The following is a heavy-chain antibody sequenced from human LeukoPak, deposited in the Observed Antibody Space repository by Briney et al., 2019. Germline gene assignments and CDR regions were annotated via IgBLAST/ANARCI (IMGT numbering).Heavy chain of an antibody. CDR1: GYTFTSYG. V-gene: IGHV1-18*01. D-gene: IGHD1-1*01. J-gene: IGHJ4*02. CDR2: ISAYNGNT. CDR3: ARGRSTTGTFFIY. Sequence: GASVKVSCKASGYTFTSYGISWVRQAPGQGLEWKGWISAYNGNTNYAQKFQGRVTMTRDTSISTAYMELSRLRSDDTAVYYCARGRSTTGTFFIYWGQGTLVTVSS.